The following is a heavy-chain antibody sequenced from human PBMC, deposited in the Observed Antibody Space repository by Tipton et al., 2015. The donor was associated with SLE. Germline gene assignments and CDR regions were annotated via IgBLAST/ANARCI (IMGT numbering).Heavy chain of an antibody. CDR2: INHSGST. CDR1: GGSFSGYY. J-gene: IGHJ6*02. Sequence: TLSLTCAVYGGSFSGYYWSWIRQPPGKGLEWIGEINHSGSTNYNPSLKSRVTISVDTSKNQFSLKLSSVTAADTAVYYCARPLSGYFYYYYGMDVWGQGTTVTVSS. D-gene: IGHD1-1*01. V-gene: IGHV4-34*01. CDR3: ARPLSGYFYYYYGMDV.